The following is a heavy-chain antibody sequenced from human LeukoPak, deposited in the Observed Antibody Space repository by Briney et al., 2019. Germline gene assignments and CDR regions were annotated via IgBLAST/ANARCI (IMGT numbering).Heavy chain of an antibody. CDR3: VTFGFDWSSSY. Sequence: GGSLRLSCAASGFIFSSWWMLWFRRPPGKGLESVAHISNDGSYIVYADSVRGQFTISRDNAENTLNLQMHSLRPEDTGVYYCVTFGFDWSSSYWGQGAQVTVSS. D-gene: IGHD3-9*01. V-gene: IGHV3-74*01. J-gene: IGHJ4*02. CDR1: GFIFSSWW. CDR2: ISNDGSYI.